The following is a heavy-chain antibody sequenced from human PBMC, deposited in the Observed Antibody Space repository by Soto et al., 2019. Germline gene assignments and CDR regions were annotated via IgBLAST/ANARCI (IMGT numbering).Heavy chain of an antibody. CDR1: GGTFGTYA. Sequence: SVKVSCKAPGGTFGTYAISWVRQAPGRGLEWMGGVIPIFGTPKYAQKFQGRVTITADESTSTGYMELRSLRSEDTAVYYCARSQGGSSSLDIYYYYYYGMDVWAQGTTVTVSS. D-gene: IGHD2-15*01. CDR3: ARSQGGSSSLDIYYYYYYGMDV. J-gene: IGHJ6*01. V-gene: IGHV1-69*13. CDR2: VIPIFGTP.